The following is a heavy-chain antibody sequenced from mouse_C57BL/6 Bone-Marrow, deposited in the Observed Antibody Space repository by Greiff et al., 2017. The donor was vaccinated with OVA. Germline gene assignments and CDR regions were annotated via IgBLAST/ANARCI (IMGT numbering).Heavy chain of an antibody. J-gene: IGHJ3*01. D-gene: IGHD2-3*01. CDR1: GFTFSSYG. Sequence: EVMLVESGGDLVKPGGSLKLSCAASGFTFSSYGMSWVRQTPDKRLEWVATISSGGSYTYYPDSVKGRFTISRDNAKNTLYLQMSSLKSEDTAMDYCARLGGYYVGFAYWGQGTLVTVSA. CDR2: ISSGGSYT. V-gene: IGHV5-6*02. CDR3: ARLGGYYVGFAY.